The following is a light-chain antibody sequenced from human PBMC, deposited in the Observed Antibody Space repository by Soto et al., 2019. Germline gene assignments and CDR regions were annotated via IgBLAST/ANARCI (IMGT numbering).Light chain of an antibody. CDR3: GSWDSCLCAYV. V-gene: IGLV1-51*01. CDR1: SSNIGGNS. J-gene: IGLJ1*01. CDR2: DDN. Sequence: QSARTQPPSVSAAPGQRVTISCSGSSSNIGGNSVSWYQQLPGTAPKILIYDDNKRPSGIPDRFSGSKSGTSATLGITGFQTGDEADSYCGSWDSCLCAYVFGTGPEVTVL.